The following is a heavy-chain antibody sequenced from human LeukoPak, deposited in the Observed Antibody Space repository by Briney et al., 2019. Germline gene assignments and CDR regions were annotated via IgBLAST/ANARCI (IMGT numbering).Heavy chain of an antibody. CDR2: ISWNSGSI. CDR3: ASSRQGYYYYYGMDV. D-gene: IGHD6-13*01. Sequence: GGSLRLSCAASGFTFDDYAMHWVRQAPGKGLEWVSGISWNSGSIGYADSVKGRFTISRDNAKNSLYLQMNSLRAEDTALYYCASSRQGYYYYYGMDVWGQGTSVTVSS. V-gene: IGHV3-9*01. CDR1: GFTFDDYA. J-gene: IGHJ6*02.